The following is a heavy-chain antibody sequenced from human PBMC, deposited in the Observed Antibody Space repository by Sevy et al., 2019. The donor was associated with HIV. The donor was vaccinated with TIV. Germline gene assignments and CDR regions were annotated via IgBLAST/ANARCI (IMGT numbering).Heavy chain of an antibody. CDR2: IFPGDSET. CDR1: GYSFTSHW. CDR3: ARSRSGYFDSRGYYIN. V-gene: IGHV5-51*01. J-gene: IGHJ4*02. Sequence: GESLKISCKGHGYSFTSHWIGWVRQMPGKGLDWMGIIFPGDSETRYSPSFQGEVTISADKSIRTAFLQWSSLKASDTAIYDCARSRSGYFDSRGYYINWGQGTLVTVSS. D-gene: IGHD3-22*01.